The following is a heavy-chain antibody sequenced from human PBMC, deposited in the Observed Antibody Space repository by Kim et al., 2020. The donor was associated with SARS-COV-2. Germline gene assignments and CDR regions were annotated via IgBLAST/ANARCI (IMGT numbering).Heavy chain of an antibody. CDR1: GFTFSSYA. CDR2: IGNSGSST. Sequence: GGSLRLSCAASGFTFSSYAMSWVRQAPGKGLEWVSGIGNSGSSTYYADSVKGRFSISRDNSKNTVYLQMNSLRVGDTAVYYCGGYTRGWYDYWGQGTLGT. J-gene: IGHJ4*02. D-gene: IGHD6-19*01. V-gene: IGHV3-23*01. CDR3: GGYTRGWYDY.